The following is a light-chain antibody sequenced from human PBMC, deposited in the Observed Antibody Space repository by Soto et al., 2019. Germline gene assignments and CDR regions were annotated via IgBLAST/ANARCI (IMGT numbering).Light chain of an antibody. CDR3: QQYNNWPRAT. CDR2: RTS. Sequence: ETVMTQSPDTLSLSPGERATLSCRASQSVSSNLAWYQQKPGQAPRLLMFRTSSRATGFPARFSGSGSGTEFNLTISSLQSEDFGVYYCQQYNNWPRATFGGGTKVDIK. J-gene: IGKJ4*01. V-gene: IGKV3-15*01. CDR1: QSVSSN.